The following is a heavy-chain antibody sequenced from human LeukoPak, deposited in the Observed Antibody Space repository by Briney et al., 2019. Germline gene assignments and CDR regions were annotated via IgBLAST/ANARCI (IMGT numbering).Heavy chain of an antibody. V-gene: IGHV3-33*01. CDR1: GFTFSSYG. CDR2: IWYDGSNK. J-gene: IGHJ6*02. D-gene: IGHD2-15*01. Sequence: GGSLRLSCAASGFTFSSYGMHWVRQAPGKGLEWVAVIWYDGSNKYYADSVKGRFTISRDNSMNTLYLQMNSLRAEDTAVYYCARGPAVFCSGGSCYPQDYGMDVWGQGTTVTVSS. CDR3: ARGPAVFCSGGSCYPQDYGMDV.